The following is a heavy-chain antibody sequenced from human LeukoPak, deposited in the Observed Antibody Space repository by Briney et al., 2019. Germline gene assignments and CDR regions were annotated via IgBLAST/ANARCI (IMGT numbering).Heavy chain of an antibody. Sequence: RASVKVSCKASGYTFTSYDINWVRQATRQGLEWMGWMNPNSGNTGYAQKFQGRVTMTRNTSISTAYMELSSLRSEDTAVYYCARRNFWSGYSVYYYYGMDVWGQGTTVTVSS. V-gene: IGHV1-8*01. D-gene: IGHD3-3*01. CDR1: GYTFTSYD. J-gene: IGHJ6*02. CDR3: ARRNFWSGYSVYYYYGMDV. CDR2: MNPNSGNT.